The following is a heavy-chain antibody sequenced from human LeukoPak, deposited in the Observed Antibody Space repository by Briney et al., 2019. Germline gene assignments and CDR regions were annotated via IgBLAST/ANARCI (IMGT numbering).Heavy chain of an antibody. V-gene: IGHV4-31*03. D-gene: IGHD1-1*01. Sequence: SETLSLTCTVSGGSISSGGFCWSWIRQHPGKGLEWIGYIYYSGSTYYNPSLKGRVTISVDTSKNQFSLKLSSVTAADTTVYYCARGEGADWNGGMDVWGQGTTVTVSS. CDR3: ARGEGADWNGGMDV. J-gene: IGHJ6*02. CDR2: IYYSGST. CDR1: GGSISSGGFC.